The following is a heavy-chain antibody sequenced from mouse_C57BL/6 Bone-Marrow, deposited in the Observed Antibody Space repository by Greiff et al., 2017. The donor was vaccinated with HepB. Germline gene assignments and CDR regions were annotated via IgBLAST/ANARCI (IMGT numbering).Heavy chain of an antibody. D-gene: IGHD2-1*01. CDR3: ARWRGFYGNYVNYYAMDY. J-gene: IGHJ4*01. CDR1: GYAFSSSW. CDR2: IYPGDGDT. Sequence: QVQLQQSGPELVKPGASVKISCKASGYAFSSSWMNWVKQRPGKGLEWIGRIYPGDGDTNYNGKFKGKATLTADKSSSTAYMQLSSLTSEDSAVYFCARWRGFYGNYVNYYAMDYWGQGTSVTVSS. V-gene: IGHV1-82*01.